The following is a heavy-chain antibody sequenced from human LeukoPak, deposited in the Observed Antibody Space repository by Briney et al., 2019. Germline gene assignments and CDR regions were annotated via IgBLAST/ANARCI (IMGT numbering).Heavy chain of an antibody. CDR2: MNPNSGNT. Sequence: ASVKVSCKASGYTFTSYDINWVRQATGQGLEWMGWMNPNSGNTGYAQKFQGRVTMTRNTSISTAYMELSSLRSEDTAVYYCVRGLRIAVAGTIGYWGQGTLVTVSS. J-gene: IGHJ4*02. CDR1: GYTFTSYD. V-gene: IGHV1-8*01. CDR3: VRGLRIAVAGTIGY. D-gene: IGHD6-19*01.